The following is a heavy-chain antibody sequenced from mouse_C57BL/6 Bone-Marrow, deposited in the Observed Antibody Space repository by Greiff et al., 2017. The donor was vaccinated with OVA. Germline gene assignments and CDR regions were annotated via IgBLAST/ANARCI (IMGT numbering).Heavy chain of an antibody. V-gene: IGHV1-81*01. CDR1: GYTFTSYG. Sequence: QVQLQQSGAELARPGASVKLSCKASGYTFTSYGISWVKQRTGQGLEWIGEIYPRSGNTYYNEKFKGKATLTADKSSSTAYMELRSLTSEDSAVYFCARRRGIYYYGSSFFAYWGQGTLVTVSA. D-gene: IGHD1-1*01. CDR2: IYPRSGNT. CDR3: ARRRGIYYYGSSFFAY. J-gene: IGHJ3*01.